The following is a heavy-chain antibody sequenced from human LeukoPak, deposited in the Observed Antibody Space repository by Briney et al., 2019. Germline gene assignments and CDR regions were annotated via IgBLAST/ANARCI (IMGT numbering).Heavy chain of an antibody. CDR3: ARHRRGSTSIEY. V-gene: IGHV4-31*03. CDR1: GGSISSGGYY. D-gene: IGHD2-2*01. CDR2: IYYSGST. J-gene: IGHJ4*02. Sequence: PSETLSLTCTVSGGSISSGGYYWSWIRQHPGKGLEWIGYIYYSGSTYYNPSLKSRVTISVDTSKNQFSLKLSSVTAADTAVYYCARHRRGSTSIEYWGQGTLVTVSP.